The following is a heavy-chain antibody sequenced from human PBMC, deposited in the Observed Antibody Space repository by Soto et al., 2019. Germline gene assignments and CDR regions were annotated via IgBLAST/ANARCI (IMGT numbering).Heavy chain of an antibody. D-gene: IGHD3-9*01. CDR2: IWYDGSNK. V-gene: IGHV3-33*01. Sequence: QVQLVESGGGVVQPGRSLRLSCAASGFTFSSYGMHWVRQAPGKGLEWVAVIWYDGSNKYYADSVKGRFTISRDNSKNTLYLQMNSLRAEDTAVYYCARDRDYDILTGYYDGAPFDYWGQGPLVTVSS. CDR1: GFTFSSYG. CDR3: ARDRDYDILTGYYDGAPFDY. J-gene: IGHJ4*02.